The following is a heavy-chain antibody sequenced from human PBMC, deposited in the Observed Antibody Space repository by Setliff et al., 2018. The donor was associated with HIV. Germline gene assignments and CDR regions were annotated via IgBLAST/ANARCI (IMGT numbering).Heavy chain of an antibody. CDR3: TRHSTDPWSLLDY. CDR2: IKSKTDGETE. J-gene: IGHJ4*02. V-gene: IGHV3-15*01. D-gene: IGHD4-4*01. Sequence: WIRQPPGKGLEWVGRIKSKTDGETEDYAAPVKGRFTISRDDSKNTAYLQMDSLKTEDTAVYYCTRHSTDPWSLLDYWGQGTLVTVS.